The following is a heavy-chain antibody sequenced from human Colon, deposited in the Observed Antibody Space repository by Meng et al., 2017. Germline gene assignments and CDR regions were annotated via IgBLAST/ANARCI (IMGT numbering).Heavy chain of an antibody. J-gene: IGHJ5*02. Sequence: QGQRPQVGEAPVNPSGTLSLTCASSGASISSTYWWSWVRQPPGKGLEWIGEVHHSEGTNYNPSLKSRVTISVDEFNNQYSLILTSVTAADTAIYYCGRNGAYSIDPWGRGTLVTVSS. CDR2: VHHSEGT. V-gene: IGHV4-4*02. CDR1: GASISSTYW. D-gene: IGHD2-15*01. CDR3: GRNGAYSIDP.